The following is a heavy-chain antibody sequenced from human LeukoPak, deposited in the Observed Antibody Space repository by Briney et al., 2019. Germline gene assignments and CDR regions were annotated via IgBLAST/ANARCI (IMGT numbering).Heavy chain of an antibody. CDR3: ARDRSPAPGRSYGRGHFDY. CDR1: GYTFTGYY. Sequence: ASVKVSCKASGYTFTGYYMHWVRQAPGQGLEWMGWIKPNSGGTNYAQKFQGRVTMTRDTSISTAYMELSRLRSDDTAVYYCARDRSPAPGRSYGRGHFDYWGQGTLVTVSS. CDR2: IKPNSGGT. V-gene: IGHV1-2*02. D-gene: IGHD5-18*01. J-gene: IGHJ4*02.